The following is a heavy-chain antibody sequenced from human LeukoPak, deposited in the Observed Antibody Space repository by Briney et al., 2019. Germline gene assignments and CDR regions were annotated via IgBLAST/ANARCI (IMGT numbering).Heavy chain of an antibody. CDR1: GFTFSIYA. CDR2: ISGSGGST. Sequence: GGSLRLSCAAPGFTFSIYAMSWVRQAPGKGLDWVSGISGSGGSTDYADSVKGRFTISRDNSKNTLYLQMNSLRAEDTAVYYCAKGSKMVYYFDSWGQGTLVTVSS. J-gene: IGHJ4*02. CDR3: AKGSKMVYYFDS. V-gene: IGHV3-23*01. D-gene: IGHD2-8*01.